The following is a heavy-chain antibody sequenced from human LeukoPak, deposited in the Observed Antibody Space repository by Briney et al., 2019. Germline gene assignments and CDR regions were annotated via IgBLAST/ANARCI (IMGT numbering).Heavy chain of an antibody. D-gene: IGHD6-19*01. Sequence: PSETLSLTRTVSGGSITSSSYYWGWIRQPPGKGLEWIGSIYYSGSTYYNPSLKSRVTISVDTSKNQFSLKLSSVTAADTAVYYCARRDSSGVVPRWDYWGQGTLVTVSS. J-gene: IGHJ4*02. CDR1: GGSITSSSYY. CDR3: ARRDSSGVVPRWDY. CDR2: IYYSGST. V-gene: IGHV4-39*01.